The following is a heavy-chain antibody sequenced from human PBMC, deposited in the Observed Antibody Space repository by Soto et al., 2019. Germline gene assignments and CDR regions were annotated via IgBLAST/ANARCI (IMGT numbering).Heavy chain of an antibody. CDR3: AKDWTAI. Sequence: GGSLRLSCAASGFTFSTFAMTWVRQAPGKGLEWVSTFCCSGGSTYYADSVKGRFTISRDNSKNTLYLQMNSLRAEDTAVYYCAKDWTAIWGQGTMVTVSS. CDR2: FCCSGGST. D-gene: IGHD2-21*02. CDR1: GFTFSTFA. V-gene: IGHV3-23*01. J-gene: IGHJ3*02.